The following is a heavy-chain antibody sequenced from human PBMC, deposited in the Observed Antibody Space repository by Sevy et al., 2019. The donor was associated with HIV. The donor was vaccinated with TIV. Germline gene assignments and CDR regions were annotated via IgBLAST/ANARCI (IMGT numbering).Heavy chain of an antibody. J-gene: IGHJ4*02. D-gene: IGHD4-17*01. Sequence: GGSLRLSCAASGFTFSSYAMSWVRQAPGKGLEWVSAISGSGGSTYYADSLKGRFTISRDNSKNTLYLQMNSLRAEDTAVYYCAGALDYGLDYWGQGTLVTVSS. CDR2: ISGSGGST. CDR1: GFTFSSYA. V-gene: IGHV3-23*01. CDR3: AGALDYGLDY.